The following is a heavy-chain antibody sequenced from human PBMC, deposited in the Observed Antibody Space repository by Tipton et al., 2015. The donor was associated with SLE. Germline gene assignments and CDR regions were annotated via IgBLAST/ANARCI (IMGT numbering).Heavy chain of an antibody. CDR2: IYSGGST. J-gene: IGHJ6*02. Sequence: GSLRLSCAASGFTVSSNYMSWVRQAPGKGLEWVSVIYSGGSTYYADSVKGRFTISRHNSKNTLYLQMNSLRAEDTAVYYCASSDQLLASSAYGMDVWGQGTTVTVSS. V-gene: IGHV3-53*04. CDR3: ASSDQLLASSAYGMDV. D-gene: IGHD2-2*01. CDR1: GFTVSSNY.